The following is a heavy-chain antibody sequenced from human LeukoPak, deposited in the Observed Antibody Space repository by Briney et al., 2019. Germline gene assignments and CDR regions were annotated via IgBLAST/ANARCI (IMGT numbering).Heavy chain of an antibody. Sequence: SVKVSCKASGGTFSSYAISWVRQAPGQGLEWMGGIIPIFGTANYAQKFQGRVTITTDESTSTAYMELSSLRSEDTAVYYCAAQAGQRQAHFDYWGQGTLVTVSS. CDR2: IIPIFGTA. CDR1: GGTFSSYA. V-gene: IGHV1-69*05. CDR3: AAQAGQRQAHFDY. J-gene: IGHJ4*02. D-gene: IGHD6-13*01.